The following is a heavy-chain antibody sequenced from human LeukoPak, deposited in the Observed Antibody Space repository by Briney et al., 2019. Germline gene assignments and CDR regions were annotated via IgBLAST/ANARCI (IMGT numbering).Heavy chain of an antibody. Sequence: GGSLRLSCAASGFTFTNAWMNWVRQAPGKGLEWVSYISSSGSTIYYADSVKGRFTISRDNSKNTLYLQMNSLRAEDTAVYYCARAGYSSGWYEYYFDYWGQGTLVTVSS. CDR1: GFTFTNAW. D-gene: IGHD6-19*01. V-gene: IGHV3-48*01. J-gene: IGHJ4*02. CDR2: ISSSGSTI. CDR3: ARAGYSSGWYEYYFDY.